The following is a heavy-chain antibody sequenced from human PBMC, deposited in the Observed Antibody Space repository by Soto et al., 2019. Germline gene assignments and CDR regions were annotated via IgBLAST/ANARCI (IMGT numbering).Heavy chain of an antibody. CDR1: GFTFSSYG. Sequence: GGSLRLSCAASGFTFSSYGMHWVRQAPGKGLEWVAVISYDGSNKYYADSVKGRFTISRDNSKNTLYLQMNSLRAEDTAVYYCAKDVWVYGGNSLGHAVWGQGTMVTVSS. V-gene: IGHV3-30*18. CDR2: ISYDGSNK. D-gene: IGHD4-17*01. CDR3: AKDVWVYGGNSLGHAV. J-gene: IGHJ3*01.